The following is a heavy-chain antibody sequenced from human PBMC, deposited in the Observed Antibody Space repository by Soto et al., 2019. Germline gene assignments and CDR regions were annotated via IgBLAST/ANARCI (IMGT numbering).Heavy chain of an antibody. D-gene: IGHD3-10*01. Sequence: ASVKVSCKASGYTFTSYGISWVRQAPGQGLEWMGWISAYNGNTNYAQKLQGRVTMTTDTSTSTAYMELRSLRSDDTAVYYCARWGLLFIPETSAYYYYGMDVWGQGTTVTVSS. V-gene: IGHV1-18*01. CDR2: ISAYNGNT. CDR1: GYTFTSYG. J-gene: IGHJ6*02. CDR3: ARWGLLFIPETSAYYYYGMDV.